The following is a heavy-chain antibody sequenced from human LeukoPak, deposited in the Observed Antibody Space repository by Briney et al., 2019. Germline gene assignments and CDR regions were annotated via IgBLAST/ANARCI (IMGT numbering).Heavy chain of an antibody. CDR3: ARGLSRVPAAILDNWFDP. V-gene: IGHV4-38-2*02. CDR2: IYHSGST. CDR1: GYSISSGYY. D-gene: IGHD2-2*02. Sequence: ASETLSLTCTVSGYSISSGYYWSWIRQPPGKGMEWIGYIYHSGSTYYNPSLKSRATISVDRSKNQFSLKLSSVTAADTAVYYCARGLSRVPAAILDNWFDPWGQGTLVTVSS. J-gene: IGHJ5*02.